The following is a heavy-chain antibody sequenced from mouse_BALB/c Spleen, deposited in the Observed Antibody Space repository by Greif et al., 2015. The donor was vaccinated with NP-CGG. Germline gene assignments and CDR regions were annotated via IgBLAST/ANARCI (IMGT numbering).Heavy chain of an antibody. Sequence: QVTLKECGAELVKPGASVKLSCKASGYTFTSYYMYWVKQRPGQGLEWIGEINPSNGGTNFNEKFKSKATLTVDKSSSTAYMQLSSLTSEDSAVYYCTRSWDSYFDYWGQGTTLTVSS. D-gene: IGHD3-3*01. CDR3: TRSWDSYFDY. J-gene: IGHJ2*01. V-gene: IGHV1S81*02. CDR2: INPSNGGT. CDR1: GYTFTSYY.